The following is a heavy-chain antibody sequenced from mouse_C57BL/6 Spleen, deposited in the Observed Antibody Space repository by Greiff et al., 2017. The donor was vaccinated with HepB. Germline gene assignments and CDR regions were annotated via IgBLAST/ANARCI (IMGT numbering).Heavy chain of an antibody. Sequence: EVQRVESGGGLVKPGGSLKLSCAASGFTFSDYGMHWVRQAPEKGLEWVAYISSGSSTIYYADTVKGRFTISRDNAKNTLFLQKNSLRDEDTARYYRGRRGGFAYWGQGTLVTVSA. CDR1: GFTFSDYG. V-gene: IGHV5-17*01. CDR2: ISSGSSTI. CDR3: GRRGGFAY. J-gene: IGHJ3*01.